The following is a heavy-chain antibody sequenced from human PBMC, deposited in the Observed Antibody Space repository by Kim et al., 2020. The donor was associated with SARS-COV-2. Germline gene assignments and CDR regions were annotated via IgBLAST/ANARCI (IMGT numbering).Heavy chain of an antibody. J-gene: IGHJ4*02. Sequence: YNPALKSRVTISVDKSKNQCSRKLSSVTAADTAVYYCAIGGYNWNDWVDYWGQGTLVTVSS. V-gene: IGHV4-4*02. CDR3: AIGGYNWNDWVDY. D-gene: IGHD1-20*01.